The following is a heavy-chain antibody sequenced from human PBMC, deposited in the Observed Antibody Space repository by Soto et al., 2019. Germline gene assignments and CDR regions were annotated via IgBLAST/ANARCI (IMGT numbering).Heavy chain of an antibody. CDR1: GGSFSGYY. V-gene: IGHV4-34*09. J-gene: IGHJ4*02. Sequence: SETLSLTSAVYGGSFSGYYWSWIRQPPGKGLEWIGEINHSGSTNYNPSLKSRVTISVDTSKNQFSLKLSSVTAADTAVYYCARGSNWNEDYWGQGTLVTVSS. D-gene: IGHD1-1*01. CDR3: ARGSNWNEDY. CDR2: INHSGST.